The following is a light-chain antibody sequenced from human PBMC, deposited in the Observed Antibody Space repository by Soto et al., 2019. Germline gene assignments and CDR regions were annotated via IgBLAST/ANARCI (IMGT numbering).Light chain of an antibody. CDR3: AAWDDSLSGRL. CDR2: RTD. Sequence: QSVLTQPPSTSGTPGQRVTISCSGRSPNIGSNYVYWYHQLPGAAPKLLIYRTDQRPPGVPDRFSGSKSGTSASLAISGLRSEDEADYYCAAWDDSLSGRLFGGGTKLTVL. J-gene: IGLJ3*02. V-gene: IGLV1-47*01. CDR1: SPNIGSNY.